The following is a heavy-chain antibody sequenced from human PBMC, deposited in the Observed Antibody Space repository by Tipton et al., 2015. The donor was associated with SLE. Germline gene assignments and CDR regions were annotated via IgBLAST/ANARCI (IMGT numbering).Heavy chain of an antibody. D-gene: IGHD5-12*01. CDR2: IYYSGST. Sequence: LRLSCTVSGGSISSSSYYWGWIRQPPGKGLEWIGSIYYSGSTYYNPSLKSRVTISVDTSKNQFSLKLSSVTAADTAVYYCASVDIVATIPVYFDYWGQGTLVTVSS. J-gene: IGHJ4*02. CDR3: ASVDIVATIPVYFDY. V-gene: IGHV4-39*01. CDR1: GGSISSSSYY.